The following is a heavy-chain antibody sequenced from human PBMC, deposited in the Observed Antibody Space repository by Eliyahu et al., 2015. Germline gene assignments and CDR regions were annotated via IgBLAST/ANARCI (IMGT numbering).Heavy chain of an antibody. CDR3: ARDRRGSTSCCPQN. D-gene: IGHD2-2*01. Sequence: EVQLVESGGGLVKPGGSLRXSCAASGFTFXSYSMNWVRXAPGKGLGWVSSISSSSSYIYYADSVKGRFTISRDNAKNSLYLQMNSLRAEDTAVYYCARDRRGSTSCCPQNWGQGTLVTVSS. CDR2: ISSSSSYI. V-gene: IGHV3-21*01. CDR1: GFTFXSYS. J-gene: IGHJ4*02.